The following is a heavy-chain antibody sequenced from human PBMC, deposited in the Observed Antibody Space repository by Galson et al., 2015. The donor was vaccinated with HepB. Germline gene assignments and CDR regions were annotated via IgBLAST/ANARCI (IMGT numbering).Heavy chain of an antibody. Sequence: SVKVSCKASGYIFTTYHVHWVRQAPGQGLEWMGIINPSGGSATYAQKFQGRVTMTRDTSTSTVYMELSSLRSEDAALYYCARDGCTTTMCRGGGNWFDPWGQGTLVSVSS. CDR3: ARDGCTTTMCRGGGNWFDP. D-gene: IGHD2-8*01. J-gene: IGHJ5*02. V-gene: IGHV1-46*01. CDR2: INPSGGSA. CDR1: GYIFTTYH.